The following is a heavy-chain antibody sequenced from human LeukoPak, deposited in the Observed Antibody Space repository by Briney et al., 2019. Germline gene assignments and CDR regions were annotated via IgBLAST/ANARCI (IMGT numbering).Heavy chain of an antibody. J-gene: IGHJ5*02. CDR3: ARDSHAYSSRLNWFDP. V-gene: IGHV1-69*04. Sequence: GASVKVSCKASGGTFSSYAISWVRQAPGQGLEWMGRIIPILGIANYAQKLQGRVTMTTDTSTSTAYMELRSLRSDDTAVYYCARDSHAYSSRLNWFDPWGQGTPVTAS. D-gene: IGHD6-13*01. CDR2: IIPILGIA. CDR1: GGTFSSYA.